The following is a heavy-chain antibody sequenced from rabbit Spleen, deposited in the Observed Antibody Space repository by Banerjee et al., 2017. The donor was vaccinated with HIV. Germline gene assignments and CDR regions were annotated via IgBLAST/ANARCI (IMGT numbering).Heavy chain of an antibody. V-gene: IGHV1S43*01. J-gene: IGHJ4*01. CDR3: ARSASNVYRNFNL. CDR2: IYTSSGTT. D-gene: IGHD1-1*01. Sequence: QQQLAESGGGLVKPAGPLTLTCQDSGIDFSSYYYLCWVRQAPGKGLEWIACIYTSSGTTWYASWVNGRFTISKTSSTTVTLEMTSLTAADTATYFCARSASNVYRNFNLWGQGTLVTVS. CDR1: GIDFSSYYY.